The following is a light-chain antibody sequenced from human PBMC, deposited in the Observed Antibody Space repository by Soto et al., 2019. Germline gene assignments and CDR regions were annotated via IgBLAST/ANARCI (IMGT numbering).Light chain of an antibody. Sequence: AIQLTQSPSSLSASVGDRVTITCRASQGISSALAWYQQKPGKAPQLLIYDASSLESGVPSRFSCSGSGTDVTLTISSLQPEDFATYYCQQFNSYPFTFGPGTKVDIK. CDR3: QQFNSYPFT. J-gene: IGKJ3*01. V-gene: IGKV1-13*02. CDR2: DAS. CDR1: QGISSA.